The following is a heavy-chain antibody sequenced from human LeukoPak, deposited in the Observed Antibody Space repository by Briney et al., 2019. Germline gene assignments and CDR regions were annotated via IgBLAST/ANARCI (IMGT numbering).Heavy chain of an antibody. V-gene: IGHV1-24*01. CDR1: GYSLTEAS. CDR2: FEPDDDET. D-gene: IGHD3-22*01. CDR3: ATDLGSGYYLFDD. Sequence: ASVKVSCKVPGYSLTEASMHWVRQAPGKGLEWMGGFEPDDDETIYAQKLQGRVTMTTSGDTAFMELNNLTSGDTAVYYCATDLGSGYYLFDDWGQGTLVTVSS. J-gene: IGHJ4*02.